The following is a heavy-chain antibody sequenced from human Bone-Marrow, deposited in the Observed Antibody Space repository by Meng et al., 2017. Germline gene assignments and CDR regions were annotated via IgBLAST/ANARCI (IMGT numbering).Heavy chain of an antibody. CDR3: ARAVPSAGYVMDV. CDR2: IYYSGST. Sequence: GSLRLSCTVSGGSISSYYCSWIRQPPGKGLEWIGYIYYSGSTYYNPSLKSLVTISVDTSKNQFSLKLSSVTAADTAVYYCARAVPSAGYVMDVWGQGTTVTVSS. V-gene: IGHV4-59*12. J-gene: IGHJ6*02. CDR1: GGSISSYY. D-gene: IGHD6-25*01.